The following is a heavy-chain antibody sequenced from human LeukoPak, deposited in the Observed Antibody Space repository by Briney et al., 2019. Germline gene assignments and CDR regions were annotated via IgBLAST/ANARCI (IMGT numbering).Heavy chain of an antibody. CDR1: GYTFTGYY. V-gene: IGHV1-2*02. CDR2: INPNSGGT. Sequence: GASVKVSCKASGYTFTGYYMHWVRQAPGQGLEWMGWINPNSGGTNYAQKFQGRVTMTRDTSISTAYMELSRLRSDDTAVYYCARDVVRIFGGTPFDYWGQGTLVTVSS. CDR3: ARDVVRIFGGTPFDY. J-gene: IGHJ4*02. D-gene: IGHD3-3*01.